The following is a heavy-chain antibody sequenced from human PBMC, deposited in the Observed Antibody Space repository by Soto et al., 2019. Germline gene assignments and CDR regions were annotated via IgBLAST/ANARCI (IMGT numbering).Heavy chain of an antibody. D-gene: IGHD3-22*01. CDR1: GYTFTSYA. CDR3: ARPYYYDSSGYLANWFDP. J-gene: IGHJ5*02. V-gene: IGHV1-3*01. CDR2: INAGNGNT. Sequence: QVQLVQSGAEVKKPGASVKVSCKASGYTFTSYAMHWVRQAPGQRLEWMGWINAGNGNTKYSQKFQGRVTITRDTSASTAYMELSSLRSEDTAVYYCARPYYYDSSGYLANWFDPWGQGTLVTVSS.